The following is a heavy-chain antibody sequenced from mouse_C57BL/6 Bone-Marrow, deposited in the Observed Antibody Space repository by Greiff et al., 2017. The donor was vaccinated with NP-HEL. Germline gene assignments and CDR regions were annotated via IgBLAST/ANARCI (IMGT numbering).Heavy chain of an antibody. D-gene: IGHD2-2*01. CDR1: GFTFSDYG. Sequence: EVKLVESGGGLVKPGGSLKLSCAASGFTFSDYGMHWVRQAPEKGLEWVAYISSGSSTIYYADTVKGRFTISRDNAKNTLFLQLTSLRSEDTAMYYCARSGWLRLYYAMDYWGQGTSVTVSS. J-gene: IGHJ4*01. CDR3: ARSGWLRLYYAMDY. CDR2: ISSGSSTI. V-gene: IGHV5-17*01.